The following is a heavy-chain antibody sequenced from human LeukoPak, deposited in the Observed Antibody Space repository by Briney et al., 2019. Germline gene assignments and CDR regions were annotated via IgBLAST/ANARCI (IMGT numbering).Heavy chain of an antibody. CDR3: AKDHSHLCHRD. CDR2: ISNNGDNT. V-gene: IGHV3-23*01. CDR1: RFIFSSYA. D-gene: IGHD5-18*01. Sequence: GGSLRLSCAASRFIFSSYAMSWVRQAPGKGLEWVSIISNNGDNTDYADSVKGRFTISRDNSKNTLHLQMISLRAEDTAVYYCAKDHSHLCHRDWGQGTLVTVSS. J-gene: IGHJ4*02.